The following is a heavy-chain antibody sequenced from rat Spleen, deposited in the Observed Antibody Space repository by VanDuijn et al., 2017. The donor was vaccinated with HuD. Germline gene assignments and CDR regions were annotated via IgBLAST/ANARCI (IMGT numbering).Heavy chain of an antibody. Sequence: EVQLVESGGGLVQPGRSMKFSCAASGFTFSNYYMAWVRQAPTKGLEWVASSNTAGGNTYYRDSVKGRFTISRDNAKSTLYLQMDSLRSEDTATYYCARHRNYGGIPFDFWGQGVMVTVSS. D-gene: IGHD1-11*01. V-gene: IGHV5-25*01. CDR2: SNTAGGNT. CDR1: GFTFSNYY. CDR3: ARHRNYGGIPFDF. J-gene: IGHJ2*01.